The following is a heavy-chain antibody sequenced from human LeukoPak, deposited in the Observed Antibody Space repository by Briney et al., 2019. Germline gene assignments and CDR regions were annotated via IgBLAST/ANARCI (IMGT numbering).Heavy chain of an antibody. CDR2: IYYSGST. CDR1: GGSISSSSYY. J-gene: IGHJ6*02. V-gene: IGHV4-39*07. D-gene: IGHD3-22*01. CDR3: ARVRGPPYYYDSSGPYGMDV. Sequence: SETLSLTCTVSGGSISSSSYYWGWIRQPPGKGLEWIGSIYYSGSTYYNPSLKGRVTISVDTSKNQFSLKLSSVTAADTAVYYCARVRGPPYYYDSSGPYGMDVWGQGTTVTVSS.